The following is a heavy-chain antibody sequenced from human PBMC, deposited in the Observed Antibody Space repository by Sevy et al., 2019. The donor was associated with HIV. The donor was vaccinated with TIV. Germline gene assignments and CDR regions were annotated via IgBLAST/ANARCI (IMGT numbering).Heavy chain of an antibody. CDR3: ATYIYDSSGLDY. D-gene: IGHD3-22*01. V-gene: IGHV3-11*01. J-gene: IGHJ4*02. Sequence: GGSLRLSCAASGFTGFTFGDLYMSWIRQAPGKGLEWVSYISSSGSSMYYADSVKGRFTISRDNAKKSLYLQMNSLRAEDTAFYYCATYIYDSSGLDYWGQGTLVTVSS. CDR1: GFTGFTFGDLY. CDR2: ISSSGSSM.